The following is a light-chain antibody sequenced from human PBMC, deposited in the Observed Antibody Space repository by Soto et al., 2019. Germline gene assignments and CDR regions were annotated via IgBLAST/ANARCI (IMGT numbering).Light chain of an antibody. Sequence: DIQLTQSPSFLSASVGDRVTITCRASQGISSYLAWYQQKPGKAPKLLIYAASTLQSGVPSRFSGSGSGTEFTLTISSLQPEDFATYYCQQLNSYRQGFGQGTKLEIK. V-gene: IGKV1-9*01. CDR2: AAS. CDR1: QGISSY. J-gene: IGKJ2*03. CDR3: QQLNSYRQG.